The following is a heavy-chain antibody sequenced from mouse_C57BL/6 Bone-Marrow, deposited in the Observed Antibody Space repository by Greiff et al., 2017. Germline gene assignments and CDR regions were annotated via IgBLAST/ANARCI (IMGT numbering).Heavy chain of an antibody. CDR2: IDPSDSYT. V-gene: IGHV1-50*01. CDR3: ARGGFLGTFDY. J-gene: IGHJ2*01. Sequence: QVQLQQPGAELVKPGASVKLSCKASGYTFTSYWMQWVKQRPGQGLEWIGEIDPSDSYTNYNQKFKGKATLTVDTSSSTAYMQLSSLTSEDSAVYYCARGGFLGTFDYWGQGTTLTVSS. D-gene: IGHD4-1*01. CDR1: GYTFTSYW.